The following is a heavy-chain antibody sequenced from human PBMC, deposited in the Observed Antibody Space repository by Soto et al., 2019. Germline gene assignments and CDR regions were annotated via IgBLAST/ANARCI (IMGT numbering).Heavy chain of an antibody. CDR3: ARLSGSGQSWFDP. D-gene: IGHD6-13*01. J-gene: IGHJ5*02. Sequence: QVQLQESGPGLVKPSQTLSLTCIVSGGSISSNDFYWSWIRQHPGKGLEWIGYIYYSGNTYYNPSHKSRVTRFVDTSKNQFSLKVSTVTAADTAVYYCARLSGSGQSWFDPWGQGTLVTVSS. CDR2: IYYSGNT. V-gene: IGHV4-31*03. CDR1: GGSISSNDFY.